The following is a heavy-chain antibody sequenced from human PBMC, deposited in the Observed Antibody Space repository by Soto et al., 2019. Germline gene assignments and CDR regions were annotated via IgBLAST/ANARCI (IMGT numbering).Heavy chain of an antibody. V-gene: IGHV5-51*01. CDR1: GYSFTSYW. Sequence: GESLKISCKGSGYSFTSYWIGWVRQMPGKGLEWMGIIYPGDSDTRYSPSFQGQATISADKSISTAYLQWSSLKASDTAMYYCARHFCSSTSCYNNWFDPWGQGTLVTVSS. D-gene: IGHD2-2*02. CDR2: IYPGDSDT. CDR3: ARHFCSSTSCYNNWFDP. J-gene: IGHJ5*02.